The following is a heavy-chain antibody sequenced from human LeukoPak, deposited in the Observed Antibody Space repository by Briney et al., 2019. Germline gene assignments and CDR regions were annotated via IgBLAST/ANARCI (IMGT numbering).Heavy chain of an antibody. Sequence: SVKVSCKASGGTFSSYAISWVRQAPGQGLEWMGGITPIFGTANYAQKFQGRVTITADESTSTAYMELSSLRSEDTAVYYCARDIVVVPAASYYYYMDVWGKGTTVTVSS. J-gene: IGHJ6*03. V-gene: IGHV1-69*13. CDR1: GGTFSSYA. D-gene: IGHD2-2*01. CDR3: ARDIVVVPAASYYYYMDV. CDR2: ITPIFGTA.